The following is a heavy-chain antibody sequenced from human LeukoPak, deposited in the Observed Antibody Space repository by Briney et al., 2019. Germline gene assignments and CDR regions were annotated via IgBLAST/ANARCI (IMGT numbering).Heavy chain of an antibody. CDR2: INSDGSDT. V-gene: IGHV3-74*01. Sequence: GGSPRLSCAASGFTFSSYWMHWVRQSPGKGLVWLSRINSDGSDTAYADSVKGRFTISRDNAKDSVYLQMNSLRAEDSATYYCVREGFYFFDFWGQGTLVTVSS. J-gene: IGHJ4*01. CDR3: VREGFYFFDF. CDR1: GFTFSSYW.